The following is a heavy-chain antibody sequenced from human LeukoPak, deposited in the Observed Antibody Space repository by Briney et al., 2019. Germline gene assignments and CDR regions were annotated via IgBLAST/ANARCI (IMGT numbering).Heavy chain of an antibody. CDR2: INHSGST. D-gene: IGHD1-26*01. CDR3: ARAGRGRGRNFKTLDY. J-gene: IGHJ4*02. Sequence: SETLSLTCAVYGGSFSGYYWSWIRQPPGKGLEWIGEINHSGSTNYNPSLKSRVTISVDTSKNQFSLKLSSVTAADTAVYYCARAGRGRGRNFKTLDYWGQGTLVTVSS. V-gene: IGHV4-34*01. CDR1: GGSFSGYY.